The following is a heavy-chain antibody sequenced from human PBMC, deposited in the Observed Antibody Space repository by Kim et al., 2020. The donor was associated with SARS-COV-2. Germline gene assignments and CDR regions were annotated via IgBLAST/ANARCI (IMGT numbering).Heavy chain of an antibody. V-gene: IGHV7-4-1*02. J-gene: IGHJ4*02. CDR1: GYTFTNNA. D-gene: IGHD3-16*02. Sequence: ASVKVSCKASGYTFTNNAISWVRQAPGQGLEWMGWINTDTGNPTYAQAFTRRFVFSVDTSVTTAYLQISSLAAEDTALYYCARVIWGTDLYTDYWGQGTL. CDR3: ARVIWGTDLYTDY. CDR2: INTDTGNP.